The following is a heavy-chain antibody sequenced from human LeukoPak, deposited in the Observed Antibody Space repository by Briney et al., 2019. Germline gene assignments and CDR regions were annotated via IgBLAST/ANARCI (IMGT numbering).Heavy chain of an antibody. D-gene: IGHD2-15*01. CDR1: GGSISSYY. J-gene: IGHJ3*02. Sequence: SETLSLACTVSGGSISSYYWSWIRQPPGKGLEWIGYIYYSGSTNYNPSLKSRLTISVDTSKNQFSLKLSSVTAADTAVYYCASDRIEVDAFDIWGQATMVTVSS. CDR3: ASDRIEVDAFDI. CDR2: IYYSGST. V-gene: IGHV4-59*08.